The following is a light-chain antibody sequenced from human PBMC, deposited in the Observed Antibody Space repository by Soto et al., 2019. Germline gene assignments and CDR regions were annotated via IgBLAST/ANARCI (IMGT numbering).Light chain of an antibody. CDR3: QQYGRSPPLT. Sequence: EIVLTQSPGTLSLSPGERATLSCRASQSVSSSYLAWYQQKPGQAPRLLIYGASSRATGIPDRFSGSGSGTYFTLTISRLEPEDFAVYYCQQYGRSPPLTFGQGTKLEIK. V-gene: IGKV3-20*01. J-gene: IGKJ2*01. CDR1: QSVSSSY. CDR2: GAS.